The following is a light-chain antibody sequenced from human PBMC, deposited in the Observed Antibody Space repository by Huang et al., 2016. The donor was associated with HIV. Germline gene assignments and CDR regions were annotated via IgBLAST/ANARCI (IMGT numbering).Light chain of an antibody. Sequence: IQLTQSSSSLSASVGDRVTITCRASQGISSYLAWYQQKPGKAPKLLIYAASTLQSGVPSRFSGSGSGTDFTLTISSLQPEDFATYYCQQLNSYPEGFTFGPGTKVDIK. J-gene: IGKJ3*01. CDR2: AAS. CDR1: QGISSY. CDR3: QQLNSYPEGFT. V-gene: IGKV1-9*01.